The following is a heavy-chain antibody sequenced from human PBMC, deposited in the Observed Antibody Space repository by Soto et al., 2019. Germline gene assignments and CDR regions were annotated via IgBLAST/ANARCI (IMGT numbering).Heavy chain of an antibody. Sequence: LSLTCAASGFTFSSYGMHWVRQAPGKWLEWVAVIWYDGSKKYYADSVKGRFTISRDNSKNTLYLQMNSLRAEDTAVYYCARDDSSGYYYYYYGMDVWGQGTTVTVSS. J-gene: IGHJ6*02. D-gene: IGHD3-22*01. CDR3: ARDDSSGYYYYYYGMDV. CDR2: IWYDGSKK. CDR1: GFTFSSYG. V-gene: IGHV3-33*01.